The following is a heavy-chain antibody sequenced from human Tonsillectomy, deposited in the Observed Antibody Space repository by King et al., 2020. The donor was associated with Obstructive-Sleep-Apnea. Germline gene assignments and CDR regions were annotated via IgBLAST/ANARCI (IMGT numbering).Heavy chain of an antibody. V-gene: IGHV4-30-4*01. Sequence: MQLQESGPGLVKPSQTLSLTCTVSGDSISSGGYYWSWIRQPPGKGLEWIGYIYYSGSTYYDPSLKSRVSISVDTSKNQFSLKLTSMTAADTAMYYCARGYCSSTSCYEVGVSRLFDYWGRGTLVTVSS. CDR2: IYYSGST. CDR1: GDSISSGGYY. CDR3: ARGYCSSTSCYEVGVSRLFDY. J-gene: IGHJ4*02. D-gene: IGHD2-2*01.